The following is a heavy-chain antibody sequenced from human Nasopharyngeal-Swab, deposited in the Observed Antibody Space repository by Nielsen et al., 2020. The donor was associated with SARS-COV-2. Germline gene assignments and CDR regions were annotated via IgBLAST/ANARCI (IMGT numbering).Heavy chain of an antibody. CDR3: AASRGPGSYYYGSGDQSMDV. Sequence: KVSCKGSGYSFTSYWISWVRQMTGKGLEWMGRIDPSDSYTNYSPSFQGHVTISADKSISTAYLQWSSLNASATAMYYCAASRGPGSYYYGSGDQSMDVWGQGTTVTVSS. CDR2: IDPSDSYT. V-gene: IGHV5-10-1*01. J-gene: IGHJ6*02. CDR1: GYSFTSYW. D-gene: IGHD3-10*01.